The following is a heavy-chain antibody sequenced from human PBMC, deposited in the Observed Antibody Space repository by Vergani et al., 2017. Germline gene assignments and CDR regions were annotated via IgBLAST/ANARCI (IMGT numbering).Heavy chain of an antibody. CDR3: ARDPVSWYSSSWYGVDY. J-gene: IGHJ4*02. Sequence: QVQLVQSGAEVKKPGASVKVSCKASGYTFTSYGISWVRQAPGQGLEWMGWISADNGNTNYAQKLQGRVTMTTDTSTSTAYMELRSLRSDDTAGYYCARDPVSWYSSSWYGVDYWGQGTLVTVSS. V-gene: IGHV1-18*01. CDR1: GYTFTSYG. D-gene: IGHD6-13*01. CDR2: ISADNGNT.